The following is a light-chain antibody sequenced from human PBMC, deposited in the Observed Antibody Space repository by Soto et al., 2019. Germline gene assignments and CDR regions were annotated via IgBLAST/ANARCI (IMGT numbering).Light chain of an antibody. CDR3: NSYTSQSTWV. CDR2: EVS. V-gene: IGLV2-14*01. CDR1: SSDVGGYNY. Sequence: QSALTQPASVSGSPGQSITISCTGTSSDVGGYNYVSWYQQHPGKAPKLIIYEVSNRPSGVSNRFSGSKSGNTASLTISGLQAEDEADYYCNSYTSQSTWVFGTGTKLTVL. J-gene: IGLJ1*01.